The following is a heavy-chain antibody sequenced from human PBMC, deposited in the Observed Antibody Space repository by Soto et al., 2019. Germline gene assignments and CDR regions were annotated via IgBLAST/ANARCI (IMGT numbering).Heavy chain of an antibody. CDR3: ARRGFLEWLLSPFDY. Sequence: GESLKISCKGSGYSFTSYWIGWVRQMPGKGLEWMGIIYPGDSDTRYSPSFQGQVTISADKSISTAYLQWSSLKASDTAMYYCARRGFLEWLLSPFDYWGQGTLVTVSS. J-gene: IGHJ4*02. V-gene: IGHV5-51*01. D-gene: IGHD3-3*01. CDR1: GYSFTSYW. CDR2: IYPGDSDT.